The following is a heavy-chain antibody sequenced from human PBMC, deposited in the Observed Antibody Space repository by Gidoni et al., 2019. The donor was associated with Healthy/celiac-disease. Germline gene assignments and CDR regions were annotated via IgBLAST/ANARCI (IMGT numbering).Heavy chain of an antibody. J-gene: IGHJ4*02. CDR1: GFTFDDYA. D-gene: IGHD4-17*01. V-gene: IGHV3-9*01. CDR3: AKPRTSVADPYYFDY. Sequence: EVPLVASVGGSVQPGRSLRLSCAASGFTFDDYAMHWVRKAPGKGLEWVSGISWNSGSIGYADSVKGRFTISRDNAKNSLYLQMNSLRAEDTALYYCAKPRTSVADPYYFDYWGQGTLVTVSS. CDR2: ISWNSGSI.